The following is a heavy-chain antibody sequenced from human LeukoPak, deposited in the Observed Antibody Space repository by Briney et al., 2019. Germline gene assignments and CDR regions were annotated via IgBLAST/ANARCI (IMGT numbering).Heavy chain of an antibody. CDR3: ARDYCSSTSCYVGEYYGMDV. V-gene: IGHV3-21*01. Sequence: GGSLRLSCAASGFTFSSYSMNWVRQAPGKGLEWVSSISSSSSYIYYADSVKGRFTISRDNAKNSLYLQMNSLRAEDTAVYYCARDYCSSTSCYVGEYYGMDVWGQGTTVTVSS. J-gene: IGHJ6*02. CDR2: ISSSSSYI. CDR1: GFTFSSYS. D-gene: IGHD2-2*01.